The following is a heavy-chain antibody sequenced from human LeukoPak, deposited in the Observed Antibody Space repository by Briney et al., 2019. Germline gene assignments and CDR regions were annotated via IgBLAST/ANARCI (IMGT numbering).Heavy chain of an antibody. CDR3: ARDTDDTTAGYYFDY. CDR2: ISYDGSNK. J-gene: IGHJ4*02. V-gene: IGHV3-30*04. Sequence: GGSLRLSCAASGFTFSSYAMHWVRQAPGKGLEWVAVISYDGSNKYYADSVKGRFTISRDNSKNTLYLQMNSLRAEDTAAYYCARDTDDTTAGYYFDYWGQGTLVTVSS. CDR1: GFTFSSYA. D-gene: IGHD3-22*01.